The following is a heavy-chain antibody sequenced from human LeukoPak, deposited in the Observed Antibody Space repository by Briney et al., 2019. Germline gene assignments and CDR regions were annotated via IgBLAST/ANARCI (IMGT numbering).Heavy chain of an antibody. Sequence: SGTLSLTCAVSGGSISSSNWWSWVRQPPGMGLEWIGEIYHSGSTNYNPSLRSRVTISVDKSKSQFSLKLSSVTAADTAIYYCARNNRHCSSTTCYDWFDPWGQGTLVTVSS. J-gene: IGHJ5*02. V-gene: IGHV4-4*02. CDR1: GGSISSSNW. CDR3: ARNNRHCSSTTCYDWFDP. CDR2: IYHSGST. D-gene: IGHD2-2*01.